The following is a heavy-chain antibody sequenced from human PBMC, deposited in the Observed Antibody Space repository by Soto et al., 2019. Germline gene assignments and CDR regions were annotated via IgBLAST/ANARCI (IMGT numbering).Heavy chain of an antibody. V-gene: IGHV4-39*01. CDR1: GDSISSSSYY. D-gene: IGHD3-22*01. J-gene: IGHJ5*02. Sequence: KSSETLSLTCTVSGDSISSSSYYWGWIRQPPGKGLEWIGSLYYGGSSYYNPSLKSRVTISVDTSKNQFSLNLSSVTAANTAVYYCARHGGRNGVVVIRNWFDPWGQGTLVTVSS. CDR3: ARHGGRNGVVVIRNWFDP. CDR2: LYYGGSS.